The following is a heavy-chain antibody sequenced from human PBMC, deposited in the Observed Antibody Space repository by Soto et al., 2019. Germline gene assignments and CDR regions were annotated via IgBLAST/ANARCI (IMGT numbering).Heavy chain of an antibody. Sequence: GGSLRLSCAASGFTFSSYGMNWVRQAPGKGLEWVSCISSSSSTKYYADSVKGRFTISRDNAKNSLYLQMNSLRAEDTAVYYCARDQLYYNDISGRPLNAFDVWGQGTMVTVSS. CDR1: GFTFSSYG. CDR2: ISSSSSTK. J-gene: IGHJ3*01. D-gene: IGHD3-22*01. CDR3: ARDQLYYNDISGRPLNAFDV. V-gene: IGHV3-48*01.